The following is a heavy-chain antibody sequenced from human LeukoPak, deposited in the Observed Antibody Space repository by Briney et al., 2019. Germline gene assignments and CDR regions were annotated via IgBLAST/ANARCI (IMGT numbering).Heavy chain of an antibody. Sequence: PRGSLRLSCAAPGLTFSHYYMSWIRQAPGNGLDWVSYISSSGSTIYYADSVKGRLTISRDNAKNSLYLQMNSLRAEDTFFYHAEDGIRDGYNRVGYFQHWGQGTLVTVSS. CDR1: GLTFSHYY. CDR3: EDGIRDGYNRVGYFQH. D-gene: IGHD5-24*01. CDR2: ISSSGSTI. J-gene: IGHJ1*01. V-gene: IGHV3-11*04.